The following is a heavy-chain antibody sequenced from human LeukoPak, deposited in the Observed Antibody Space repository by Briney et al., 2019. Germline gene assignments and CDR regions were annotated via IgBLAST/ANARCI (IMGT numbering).Heavy chain of an antibody. Sequence: PGGSLRLSCAASGFTFKHYAMHWVRQAPGKGLEWVSGISWNSGSIGYADSVKGRFTISRDNAKNSLYLQMNSLRAEDMALYYCAKGLYYDILTGAPFDYWGQGTLVTVSS. CDR1: GFTFKHYA. CDR3: AKGLYYDILTGAPFDY. CDR2: ISWNSGSI. V-gene: IGHV3-9*03. D-gene: IGHD3-9*01. J-gene: IGHJ4*02.